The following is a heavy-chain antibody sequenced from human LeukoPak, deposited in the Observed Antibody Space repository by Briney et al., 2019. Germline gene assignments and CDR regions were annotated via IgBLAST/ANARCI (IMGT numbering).Heavy chain of an antibody. CDR1: GGSISSSNW. V-gene: IGHV4-4*02. Sequence: PSETLSLTCAVSGGSISSSNWWSWVRQPPGKGLEWIGEIYHGGSTNYNPSLKSRVTISVDKSKNQFSLKLSSVTAADTAVYYCARVTAGYYYYYYMDVWGKGTTVTVSS. CDR2: IYHGGST. CDR3: ARVTAGYYYYYYMDV. J-gene: IGHJ6*03.